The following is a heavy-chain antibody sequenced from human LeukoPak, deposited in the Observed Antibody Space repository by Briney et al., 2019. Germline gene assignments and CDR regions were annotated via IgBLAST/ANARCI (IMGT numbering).Heavy chain of an antibody. CDR3: ARGVEPLAANTLAY. V-gene: IGHV3-53*01. CDR1: GFTVITND. D-gene: IGHD1-14*01. Sequence: GGSLRLSYAASGFTVITNDMTWVSQAQGKGLEWVSVLYSDGNTKYADSVQGRFIISRDNSKNTLYLEMNSLRPDDTAVYYCARGVEPLAANTLAYWGQGTLVTVSS. J-gene: IGHJ4*02. CDR2: LYSDGNT.